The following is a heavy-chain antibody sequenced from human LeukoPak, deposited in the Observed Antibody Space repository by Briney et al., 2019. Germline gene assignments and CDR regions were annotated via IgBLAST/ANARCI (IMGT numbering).Heavy chain of an antibody. CDR3: ARQTGPDRLLDY. Sequence: QPGGSLRLSCAASGFTFSSNYMSWVRQAPGKGLEWVSVIHSGGNTYYADSVKGRFTISRDNSRNTLYLQMNSLTAEATAVYYCARQTGPDRLLDYWGQGTLVTVSS. V-gene: IGHV3-53*01. CDR1: GFTFSSNY. CDR2: IHSGGNT. D-gene: IGHD1-14*01. J-gene: IGHJ4*02.